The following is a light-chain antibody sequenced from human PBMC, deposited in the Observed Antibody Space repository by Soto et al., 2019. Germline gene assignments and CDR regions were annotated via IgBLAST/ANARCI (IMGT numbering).Light chain of an antibody. J-gene: IGKJ4*01. CDR2: RTS. CDR1: QSISSN. V-gene: IGKV3-15*01. CDR3: QQYNNWPLAT. Sequence: EIGMTQSPATLSVSTGERATLSCRASQSISSNLAWYQQKPGQAPRLLMFRTSSRATGFPARFSGSGSGTEFNLTVSSLQSEDFGVYYCQQYNNWPLATFGGGTKVDIK.